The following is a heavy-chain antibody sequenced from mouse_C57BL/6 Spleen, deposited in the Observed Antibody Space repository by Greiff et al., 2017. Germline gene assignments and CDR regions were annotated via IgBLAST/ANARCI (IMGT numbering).Heavy chain of an antibody. V-gene: IGHV1-26*01. CDR1: GYTFTDYY. D-gene: IGHD1-1*01. CDR3: ARPSPYYGSSYWFAY. CDR2: INPNNGGT. J-gene: IGHJ3*01. Sequence: EVQLQQSGPELVKPGASVKISCKASGYTFTDYYMNWVKQSHGKSLEWIGDINPNNGGTSYNQKFKGKATLTVDKSSSTAYMELRSLTSEDSAVYYCARPSPYYGSSYWFAYWGQGTLVTVSA.